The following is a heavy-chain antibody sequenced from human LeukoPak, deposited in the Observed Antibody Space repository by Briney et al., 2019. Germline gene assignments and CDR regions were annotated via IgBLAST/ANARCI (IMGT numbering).Heavy chain of an antibody. CDR3: ARGSIVVPPSYGMDV. V-gene: IGHV4-31*03. D-gene: IGHD2-2*01. Sequence: PSETLSLTCTVSGGSISSGGYYWSWIRQHPGKGLEWIGYIYYSGSTYYNPSLKSRVTISVDTSKNQFSLKLSSVTAADTAVYYCARGSIVVPPSYGMDVWGQGTTVTVSS. CDR1: GGSISSGGYY. CDR2: IYYSGST. J-gene: IGHJ6*02.